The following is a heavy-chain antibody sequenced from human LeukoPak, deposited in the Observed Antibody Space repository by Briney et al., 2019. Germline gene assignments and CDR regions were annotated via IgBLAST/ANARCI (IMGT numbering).Heavy chain of an antibody. CDR2: ISWNNGDI. J-gene: IGHJ3*02. D-gene: IGHD3-10*01. CDR3: AKVGVRGVIMTFDAFDI. V-gene: IGHV3-9*01. CDR1: GFKFDEYG. Sequence: PGRSLRLSCAASGFKFDEYGMHWVRQAPGKGLEWVSGISWNNGDIGYADSVKGRFTISRDNAKNSLYLQMNSLRAEDTALYYCAKVGVRGVIMTFDAFDIWGQGTMVTVSS.